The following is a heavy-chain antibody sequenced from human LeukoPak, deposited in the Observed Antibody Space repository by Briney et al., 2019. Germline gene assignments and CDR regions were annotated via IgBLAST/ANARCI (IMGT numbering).Heavy chain of an antibody. CDR2: IYHTGST. CDR1: SGSISGYY. D-gene: IGHD4-11*01. V-gene: IGHV4-59*01. Sequence: SETLSLTCTVSSGSISGYYWSWLRQSPGKGLEWLGHIYHTGSTDYNPSLKSRVTISVDTSKNHFSLKLTSVTAADTAVYFCARGRVSSSTWYSTYYYFFYMDFWGKGTTVTVSS. J-gene: IGHJ6*03. CDR3: ARGRVSSSTWYSTYYYFFYMDF.